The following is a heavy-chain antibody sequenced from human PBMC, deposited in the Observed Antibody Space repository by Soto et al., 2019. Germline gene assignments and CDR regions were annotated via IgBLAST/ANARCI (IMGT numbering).Heavy chain of an antibody. D-gene: IGHD6-19*01. Sequence: PGESLKISCKCSGYSFTSYWISWVRQMPGKGLEWMGRIDPSDSYTNYSPSFQGHVTISADKSISTAYLQWSSLKASDTAMYYCATCIAVADTHWFDPWGQGTLVTVSS. J-gene: IGHJ5*02. CDR1: GYSFTSYW. CDR2: IDPSDSYT. V-gene: IGHV5-10-1*01. CDR3: ATCIAVADTHWFDP.